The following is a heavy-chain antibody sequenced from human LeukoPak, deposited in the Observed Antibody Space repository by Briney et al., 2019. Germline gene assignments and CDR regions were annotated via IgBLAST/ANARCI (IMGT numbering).Heavy chain of an antibody. V-gene: IGHV3-72*01. D-gene: IGHD3-9*01. J-gene: IGHJ4*02. CDR1: GFTFSDHY. CDR3: ARGDILTGYYFDY. Sequence: PGGSLRLSYAAPGFTFSDHYMDWVRQAPGKGLEWVGRTRNKANSYTTEYAASVKGRFTISRDDSKNSLYLQMNSLKTEDTAVYYCARGDILTGYYFDYWGQGTLVTVSS. CDR2: TRNKANSYTT.